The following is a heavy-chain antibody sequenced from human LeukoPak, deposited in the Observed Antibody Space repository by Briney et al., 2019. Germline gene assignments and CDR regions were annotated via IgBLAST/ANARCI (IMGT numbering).Heavy chain of an antibody. V-gene: IGHV3-7*01. Sequence: GGSLRLSCAVSGFSVSGYWMSWVRQAPGKGLEWVANIKQDGSEKNYVDSVKGRFTISRDNAENSLFLQMNSLRVEDTAVYYCAREWQGGIAAAGTRIEGDYWGQGTLVAVSS. CDR2: IKQDGSEK. D-gene: IGHD6-13*01. J-gene: IGHJ4*02. CDR3: AREWQGGIAAAGTRIEGDY. CDR1: GFSVSGYW.